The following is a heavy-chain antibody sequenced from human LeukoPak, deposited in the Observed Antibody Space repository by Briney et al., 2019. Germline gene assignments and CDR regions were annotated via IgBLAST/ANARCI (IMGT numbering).Heavy chain of an antibody. J-gene: IGHJ4*02. CDR2: INHSGST. Sequence: SETLSLTCAVYGGSFSGYYWSWIRQPPGKGLEWIGEINHSGSTNYNPSLKSRVTISVDRSKNQFSLKLSSVTAADTAVYYCASGEGYCSSTSCYQALDYWGQGTLVTVSS. D-gene: IGHD2-2*01. V-gene: IGHV4-34*01. CDR3: ASGEGYCSSTSCYQALDY. CDR1: GGSFSGYY.